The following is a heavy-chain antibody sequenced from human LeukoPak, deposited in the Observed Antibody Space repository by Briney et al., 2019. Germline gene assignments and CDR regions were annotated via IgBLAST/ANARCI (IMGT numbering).Heavy chain of an antibody. D-gene: IGHD3-10*01. J-gene: IGHJ6*04. CDR1: GGSISSGGYS. CDR2: IYHSGST. V-gene: IGHV4-30-2*01. CDR3: ARDRYYGSGSYRGMDV. Sequence: SQTLSLTCAVSGGSISSGGYSWSWIRQPPGKGLEWIGYIYHSGSTYYNPSLKSRVTISVDRSKNQFSLKLSSVTAADTAVYYCARDRYYGSGSYRGMDVWGKGTTVTVSS.